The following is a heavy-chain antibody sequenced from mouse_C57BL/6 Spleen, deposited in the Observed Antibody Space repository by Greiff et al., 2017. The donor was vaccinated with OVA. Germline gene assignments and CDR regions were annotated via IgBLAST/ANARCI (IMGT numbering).Heavy chain of an antibody. Sequence: QVQLQQPGAELVRPGTSVKLSCKASGYTFTSYWMHWVKQRPGQGLEWIGVIDPSDSYTNYNQKFKGKATLTVDTSSSTAYMQLSSLTSEDSAVYYCARQRDYSNYLVDYWGQGTTLTVSS. CDR3: ARQRDYSNYLVDY. V-gene: IGHV1-59*01. CDR1: GYTFTSYW. CDR2: IDPSDSYT. D-gene: IGHD2-5*01. J-gene: IGHJ2*01.